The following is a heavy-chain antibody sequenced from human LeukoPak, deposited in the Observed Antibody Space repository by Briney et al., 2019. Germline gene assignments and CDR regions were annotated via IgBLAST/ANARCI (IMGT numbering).Heavy chain of an antibody. CDR3: ARAHGSSGWEPLGRVRYFDY. D-gene: IGHD1-26*01. Sequence: PGGSLRLSCAASGFTFSSYSMNWVRQAPGKGLEWVSSISSSSSYIYYADSVKGRFTISRDNAKNSLYLQMNSLRAEDTAVYYCARAHGSSGWEPLGRVRYFDYWGQGTLVTVSS. CDR2: ISSSSSYI. V-gene: IGHV3-21*01. J-gene: IGHJ4*02. CDR1: GFTFSSYS.